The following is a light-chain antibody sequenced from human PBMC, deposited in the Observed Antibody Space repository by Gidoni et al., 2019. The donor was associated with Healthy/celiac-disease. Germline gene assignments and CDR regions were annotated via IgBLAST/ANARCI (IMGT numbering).Light chain of an antibody. CDR1: QSISSY. J-gene: IGKJ2*01. Sequence: DIQMTQSPSSLSASVGDRVTITCRASQSISSYLNWYQQKPGKAPKLLIYDASSLQSGFPSRFSGSGSGTDFTLTISSLQPEDFATYYCQQSYSTPRTFGQGTKLEIK. CDR2: DAS. V-gene: IGKV1-39*01. CDR3: QQSYSTPRT.